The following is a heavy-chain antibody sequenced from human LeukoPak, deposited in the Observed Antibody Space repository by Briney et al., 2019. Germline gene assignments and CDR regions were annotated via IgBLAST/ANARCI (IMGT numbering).Heavy chain of an antibody. V-gene: IGHV1-2*02. J-gene: IGHJ4*02. CDR2: INPNSGGT. CDR1: GYTFTGYY. D-gene: IGHD3-3*01. CDR3: ARGTLSRPYYDFWSGYYTGIDADY. Sequence: ASVKVSCKASGYTFTGYYMHWVRQAPGQGLEWMGWINPNSGGTNYAQKFQGRVTMTRDTSISTAYMELSRLRSDDTAVYYCARGTLSRPYYDFWSGYYTGIDADYWGQGTLVTVSS.